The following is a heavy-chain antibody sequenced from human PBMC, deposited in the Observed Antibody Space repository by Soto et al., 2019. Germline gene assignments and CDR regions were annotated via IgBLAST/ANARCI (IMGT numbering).Heavy chain of an antibody. CDR3: AKGVGLLPKGSLDY. J-gene: IGHJ4*02. V-gene: IGHV3-23*01. Sequence: GGSLRLSCAASGFIFSNYVMSWVRQAPGKGLEWVSAISGSGGSTYYADSVKGRFTISRDNSKNTLYLQMNSLRAEDTAVYYCAKGVGLLPKGSLDYWGQGTLVTVSS. D-gene: IGHD3-22*01. CDR2: ISGSGGST. CDR1: GFIFSNYV.